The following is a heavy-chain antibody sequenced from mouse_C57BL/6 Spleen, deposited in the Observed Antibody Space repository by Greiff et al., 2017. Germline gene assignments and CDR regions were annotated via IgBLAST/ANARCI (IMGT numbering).Heavy chain of an antibody. Sequence: VQLQQSGPELVKPGASVKISCKASGYAFSSSWMNWVKQRPGKGLEWIGRIYPGDGDTNYNGKFKGKATLTADKSSSTAYMQLSSLPSEDSAVYFCARSSYHSNPEDYFGYRGQGTTLSVAS. J-gene: IGHJ2*01. CDR1: GYAFSSSW. CDR3: ARSSYHSNPEDYFGY. D-gene: IGHD2-5*01. CDR2: IYPGDGDT. V-gene: IGHV1-82*01.